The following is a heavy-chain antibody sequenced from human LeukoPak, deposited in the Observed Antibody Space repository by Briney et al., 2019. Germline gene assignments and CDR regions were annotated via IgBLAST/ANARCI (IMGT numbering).Heavy chain of an antibody. Sequence: ASVTVSCKASGYTFTSYDINWVRQAPGQGLEWMGWMNPNSGNTGYAQKFQGRVTMTRNTSISTAYMELSSLRSEDTAVYYCARGRSSSLRKLLPQWLEHTGTFDIWGQGTMVTVSS. CDR2: MNPNSGNT. CDR1: GYTFTSYD. D-gene: IGHD6-19*01. J-gene: IGHJ3*02. V-gene: IGHV1-8*01. CDR3: ARGRSSSLRKLLPQWLEHTGTFDI.